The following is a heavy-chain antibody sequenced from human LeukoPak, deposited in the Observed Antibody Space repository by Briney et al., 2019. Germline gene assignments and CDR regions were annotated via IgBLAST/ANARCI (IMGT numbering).Heavy chain of an antibody. J-gene: IGHJ6*02. CDR3: ARVGGSTLYYYYGMDV. Sequence: SETLSLTCTVSGGSISSYYWSWIRQPPEKGLEWIGYIYYSGSTNYNPSLKSRVTISVDTSKNQFSLKLSSVTAADTAVYYCARVGGSTLYYYYGMDVWGQGTTVTVSS. V-gene: IGHV4-59*01. CDR1: GGSISSYY. CDR2: IYYSGST.